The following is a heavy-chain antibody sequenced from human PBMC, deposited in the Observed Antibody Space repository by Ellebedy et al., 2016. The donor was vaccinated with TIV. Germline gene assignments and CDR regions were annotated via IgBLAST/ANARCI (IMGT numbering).Heavy chain of an antibody. CDR3: ARCHYDILTGLPSGMDV. D-gene: IGHD3-9*01. Sequence: MPSETLSLTCTVSGDSISSSSYYWGWIRQHPGKGLEWIGYIYYSGSTYYNPSLESRVTISLDTSKNQFSLRLSSVTAADTAVYYCARCHYDILTGLPSGMDVWGQGTTVTVSS. CDR2: IYYSGST. J-gene: IGHJ6*02. CDR1: GDSISSSSYY. V-gene: IGHV4-31*03.